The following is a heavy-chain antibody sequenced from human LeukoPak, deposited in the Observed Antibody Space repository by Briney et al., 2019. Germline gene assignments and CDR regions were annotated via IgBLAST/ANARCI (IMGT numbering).Heavy chain of an antibody. V-gene: IGHV1-2*06. D-gene: IGHD2-15*01. J-gene: IGHJ4*02. CDR1: GYTFTGYY. CDR2: INPNSGGT. CDR3: AGFFCSGVSCSFDY. Sequence: ASVKVSCKASGYTFTGYYMHWVQQAPGQGLEWMGRINPNSGGTNYAQKFQGRVTMTRDTSISTAYMELISLRSDDTAVYYCAGFFCSGVSCSFDYWGQGTLVTVSS.